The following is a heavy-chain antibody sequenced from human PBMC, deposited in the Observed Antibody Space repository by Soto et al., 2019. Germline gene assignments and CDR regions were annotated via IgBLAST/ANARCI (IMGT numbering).Heavy chain of an antibody. D-gene: IGHD5-12*01. J-gene: IGHJ4*02. CDR1: GGTFSSYA. Sequence: QVQLVQSGAEVKKPGSSVKVSCKASGGTFSSYAISWVRQAPGQGLEWMGGIIPIFGTANYAQKFQGRVRITADESTSTAYMELSSLRSEHTAVYYCARFSELGYSGYVGYFDYWGQGTLVTVSS. V-gene: IGHV1-69*12. CDR3: ARFSELGYSGYVGYFDY. CDR2: IIPIFGTA.